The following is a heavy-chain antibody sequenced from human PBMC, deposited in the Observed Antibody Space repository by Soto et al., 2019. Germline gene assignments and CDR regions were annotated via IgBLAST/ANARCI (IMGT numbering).Heavy chain of an antibody. Sequence: GSLRLSCAASGFTSSTYWMSWVRQAPGKGLEWVANIKPDGSGEYYMDSVKGRFTISRDNAKNSLYLQMNSLRVEDTAMCYCARVRCTTSDCFHDYWGQGTLVTVSS. V-gene: IGHV3-7*03. CDR1: GFTSSTYW. J-gene: IGHJ4*02. CDR2: IKPDGSGE. CDR3: ARVRCTTSDCFHDY. D-gene: IGHD2-21*02.